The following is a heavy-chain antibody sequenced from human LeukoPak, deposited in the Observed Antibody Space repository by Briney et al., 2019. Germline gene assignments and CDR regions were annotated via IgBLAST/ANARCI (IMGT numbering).Heavy chain of an antibody. J-gene: IGHJ3*01. V-gene: IGHV1-18*01. CDR2: MSAYNGDR. CDR1: VYICTIYS. Sequence: SVKLSLKCSVYICTIYSVAWVRKAPRQGLESVGWMSAYNGDRNYAEKFQDRVTLTTDTSTTTPYMELMSLRSDDTAFYFCARAGDAFDFWGQGTMVTVSS. CDR3: ARAGDAFDF.